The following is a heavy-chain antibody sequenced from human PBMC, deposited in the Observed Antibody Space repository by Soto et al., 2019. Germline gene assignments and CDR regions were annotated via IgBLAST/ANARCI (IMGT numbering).Heavy chain of an antibody. V-gene: IGHV3-30-3*01. CDR3: ARANWGPKN. Sequence: QVQLVESGGGVVQPGRSLRLSCAASGFTFSSYAMHWVRQAPGKGLEWVAVISYDGSNKYYADSVKSRFTISRDNSKNTLYLQMNSLRAEDTAVYYCARANWGPKNWGQGTLVTVSS. D-gene: IGHD7-27*01. CDR1: GFTFSSYA. J-gene: IGHJ4*02. CDR2: ISYDGSNK.